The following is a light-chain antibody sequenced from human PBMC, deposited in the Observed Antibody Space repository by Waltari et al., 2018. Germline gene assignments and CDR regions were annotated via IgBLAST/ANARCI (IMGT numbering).Light chain of an antibody. Sequence: QSVLTQQPSTSGTPGQTVTISCSGRSSNIGTNTVTWYQQFPGTAPKVLVFANYPRPSGVPNRFSASKSGTSASLVISGLQSEDEGDYFCAAWDDSLIGRVFGGGTTLTVL. CDR1: SSNIGTNT. CDR3: AAWDDSLIGRV. J-gene: IGLJ3*02. V-gene: IGLV1-44*01. CDR2: ANY.